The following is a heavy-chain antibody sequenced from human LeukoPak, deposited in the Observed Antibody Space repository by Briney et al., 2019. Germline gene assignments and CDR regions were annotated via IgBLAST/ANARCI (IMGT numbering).Heavy chain of an antibody. D-gene: IGHD3-3*01. CDR3: ATLESEGH. Sequence: ATVKISCKVSGDTFTDYYIHWVQQAPGKGPEWMGRVDPEDHEIIYAEKFQGRVTITADTSTGTAYMQLSSLRSEDTAVYYCATLESEGHWGQGTLVTVSS. CDR1: GDTFTDYY. CDR2: VDPEDHEI. V-gene: IGHV1-69-2*01. J-gene: IGHJ4*02.